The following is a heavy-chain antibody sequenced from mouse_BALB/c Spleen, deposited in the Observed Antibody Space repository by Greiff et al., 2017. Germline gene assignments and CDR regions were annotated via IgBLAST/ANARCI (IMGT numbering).Heavy chain of an antibody. CDR2: INPYNGAT. D-gene: IGHD1-1*01. J-gene: IGHJ1*01. CDR1: GYSFTGYY. V-gene: IGHV1-31*01. Sequence: VQLQQSGPELVKPGASVKISCKASGYSFTGYYMHWVKQSHVKSLEWIGRINPYNGATSYNQNFKDKATLTADKSSSTAYMQLSSLTSEDSAVYYCARSDYGSNWYFDVWGAGTTVTVSS. CDR3: ARSDYGSNWYFDV.